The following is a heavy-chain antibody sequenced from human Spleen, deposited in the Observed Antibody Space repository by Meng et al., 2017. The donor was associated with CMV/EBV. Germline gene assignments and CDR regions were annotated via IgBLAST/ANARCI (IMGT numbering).Heavy chain of an antibody. V-gene: IGHV3-23*03. CDR3: AKDPVPGSGYCSSISCYRGPYFQH. D-gene: IGHD2-2*01. CDR1: GFTFSSYA. Sequence: SCAASGFTFSSYAMSWVRQAPGKGLEWVSVIYSGGSSTYYADSVKGRFTISRDNSKNTLYLQMNSLRAEDTAVYYCAKDPVPGSGYCSSISCYRGPYFQHWGQGTLVTVSS. J-gene: IGHJ1*01. CDR2: IYSGGSST.